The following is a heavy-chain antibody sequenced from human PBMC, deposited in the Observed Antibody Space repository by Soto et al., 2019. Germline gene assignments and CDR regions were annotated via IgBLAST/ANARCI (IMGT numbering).Heavy chain of an antibody. CDR3: AGGATGRAPFQH. Sequence: GESLKISCAGSGFTLSDHFMDWVRQAPGKGLEWVGRMRNRANSYTTEYAASVKGRFSISRDDSTNSLYLQMSGLRTEDTAVYHCAGGATGRAPFQHWGQGTLVTVSS. CDR1: GFTLSDHF. CDR2: MRNRANSYTT. D-gene: IGHD6-13*01. J-gene: IGHJ1*01. V-gene: IGHV3-72*01.